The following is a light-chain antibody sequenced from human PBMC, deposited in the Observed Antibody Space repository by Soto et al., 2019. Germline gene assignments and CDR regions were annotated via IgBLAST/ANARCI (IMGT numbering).Light chain of an antibody. CDR1: QSISRN. J-gene: IGKJ5*01. CDR2: AAS. Sequence: DIQMTQSPSSLSASVGDRVTITCRASQSISRNLNWYQHKPGKAPKLLIYAASSLQNGVTSRFSGGGSGTEFTLSISSLQPEDFGTYYCQQSYTTASITFGQGTRVEIK. CDR3: QQSYTTASIT. V-gene: IGKV1-39*01.